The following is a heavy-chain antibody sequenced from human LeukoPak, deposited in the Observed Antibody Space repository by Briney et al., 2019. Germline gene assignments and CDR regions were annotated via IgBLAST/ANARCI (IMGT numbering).Heavy chain of an antibody. CDR1: RYTFTSYA. Sequence: ASVKVSCKASRYTFTSYAMHWVRQAPGQRLEWMGWINAGNGNTKYSQKFQGRVTITRDTSASTAYMELSSLRSEDTAVYYCARNYGDYIGIMAPFDYWGQGTLVTVSS. D-gene: IGHD4-17*01. CDR3: ARNYGDYIGIMAPFDY. J-gene: IGHJ4*02. V-gene: IGHV1-3*01. CDR2: INAGNGNT.